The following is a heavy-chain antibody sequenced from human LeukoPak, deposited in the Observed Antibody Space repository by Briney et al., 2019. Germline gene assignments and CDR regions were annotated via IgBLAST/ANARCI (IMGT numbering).Heavy chain of an antibody. Sequence: GGSLRLPCAASGFTFSSYGMHWVRQAPGKGLEWVAVISYDGSNKYYADSVKGRFTISRDNSKNTLYLQMNSLRAEDTAVYYCAKPLPTYGSVSYSPYFDYWGQGTLVTVSS. V-gene: IGHV3-30*18. CDR1: GFTFSSYG. CDR3: AKPLPTYGSVSYSPYFDY. D-gene: IGHD3-10*01. CDR2: ISYDGSNK. J-gene: IGHJ4*02.